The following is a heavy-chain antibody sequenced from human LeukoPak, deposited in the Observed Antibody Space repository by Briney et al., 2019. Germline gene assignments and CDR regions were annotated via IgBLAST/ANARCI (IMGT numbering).Heavy chain of an antibody. CDR2: IIPLFGTA. J-gene: IGHJ5*02. V-gene: IGHV1-69*01. CDR1: RGTFSSYA. D-gene: IGHD3-10*01. CDR3: ARDLTMVRGARYRPYNWFAP. Sequence: AASVKVSCKASRGTFSSYAISWVRQAPGQGLEWMGGIIPLFGTASYAQNFQGRVTISADESTSTAYMELSSLRSEDTAVYYCARDLTMVRGARYRPYNWFAPWGQGALVTVSS.